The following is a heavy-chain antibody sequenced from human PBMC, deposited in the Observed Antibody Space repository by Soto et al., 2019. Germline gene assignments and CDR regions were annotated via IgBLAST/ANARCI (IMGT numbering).Heavy chain of an antibody. V-gene: IGHV3-30-3*01. J-gene: IGHJ2*01. CDR3: ARDNDELGSNPDWYFDL. D-gene: IGHD6-13*01. CDR1: GFTFSSYA. CDR2: ISYDGSNK. Sequence: QVQLVESGGGVVQPGRSLRLSCAASGFTFSSYAMHWVRQAPGKGLEWVAVISYDGSNKYYADSVKGRFTISRDNSKNTLYLQMNSLRAEDTAVYYCARDNDELGSNPDWYFDLWGRGTLVTVSS.